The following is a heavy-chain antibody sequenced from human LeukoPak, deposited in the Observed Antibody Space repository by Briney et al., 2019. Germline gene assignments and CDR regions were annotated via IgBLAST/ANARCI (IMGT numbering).Heavy chain of an antibody. J-gene: IGHJ4*02. CDR2: ISGSGGST. CDR3: AKGVNYYDSSGYYPYYFDY. V-gene: IGHV3-23*01. Sequence: GGSLGLSCAASRFTFSSYAMSWVRQAPGKGLEWVSAISGSGGSTYYADSVKGRFTISRDNSKNTLFLQMNSLRAEDTAVYYCAKGVNYYDSSGYYPYYFDYWGQGTLVTVSS. CDR1: RFTFSSYA. D-gene: IGHD3-22*01.